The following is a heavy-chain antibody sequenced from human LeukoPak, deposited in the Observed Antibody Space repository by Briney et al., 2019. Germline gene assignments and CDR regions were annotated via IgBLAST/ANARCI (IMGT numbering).Heavy chain of an antibody. Sequence: PGGSLRLSCAASGVTFSSYGMHWVRQAPGKGLEWVAVIWYDGSNKYYADFVKGRFTISRDNSKNTLYLQMNSLRAEDTAVYYCARGDYGSGDIYAMDVWGQGTPVTVSS. CDR3: ARGDYGSGDIYAMDV. V-gene: IGHV3-33*01. D-gene: IGHD3-10*01. CDR2: IWYDGSNK. CDR1: GVTFSSYG. J-gene: IGHJ6*02.